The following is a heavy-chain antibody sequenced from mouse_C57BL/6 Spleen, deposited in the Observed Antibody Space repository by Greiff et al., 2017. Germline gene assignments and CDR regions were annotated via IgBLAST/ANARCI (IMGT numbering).Heavy chain of an antibody. Sequence: EVKLMESGPGLVKPSQSLSLTCSVTGYSITSGFYWNWIRQFPGNKLEWMGYISYDGSNNYNPSLKNRISITRDTSKNQFFLKLNSVTTEDTATYYCARGDWDYYFDYWGQGTTLTVSS. CDR2: ISYDGSN. D-gene: IGHD4-1*01. J-gene: IGHJ2*01. CDR1: GYSITSGFY. V-gene: IGHV3-6*01. CDR3: ARGDWDYYFDY.